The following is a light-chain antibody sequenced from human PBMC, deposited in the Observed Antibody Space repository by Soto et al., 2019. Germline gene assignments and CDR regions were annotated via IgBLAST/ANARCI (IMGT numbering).Light chain of an antibody. CDR3: QPYQNSRT. V-gene: IGKV3-20*01. J-gene: IGKJ1*01. Sequence: IVLTQSPGTLSLSPGERATLSCRASQTITGRSLAWYQQKPGQAPRLLITSISNRATGIPDRFSGSGSGADFTLTITRLEPEDFAVYYCQPYQNSRTFGQGTKV. CDR1: QTITGRS. CDR2: SIS.